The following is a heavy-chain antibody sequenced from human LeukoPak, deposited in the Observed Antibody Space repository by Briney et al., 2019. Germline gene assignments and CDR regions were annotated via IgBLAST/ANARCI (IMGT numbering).Heavy chain of an antibody. CDR2: IYYSGNT. CDR1: SGSISSYH. V-gene: IGHV4-59*01. J-gene: IGHJ3*02. CDR3: ARDERWLQCKDAFDI. D-gene: IGHD5-12*01. Sequence: SETLSLTCTVYSGSISSYHWRWLRQPPGQGLEWSGYIYYSGNTNYDPSLKSRVTISGDTSKNQVSLKLSTVSAADTAVYYCARDERWLQCKDAFDIWGQGTMVTVSS.